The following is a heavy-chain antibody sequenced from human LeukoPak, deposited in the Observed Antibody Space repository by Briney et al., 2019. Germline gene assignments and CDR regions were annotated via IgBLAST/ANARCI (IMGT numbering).Heavy chain of an antibody. J-gene: IGHJ6*04. CDR2: ISSSGSTI. D-gene: IGHD3-10*02. V-gene: IGHV3-48*03. CDR1: EFTFSSYA. Sequence: GGSLRLSCAASEFTFSSYAMSWVRQAPGKGLEWVSYISSSGSTIYYADSVKGRFTISRDNAKNSLYLQMNSLRAEDTAVYYCAELGITMIGGVWGKGTTVTISS. CDR3: AELGITMIGGV.